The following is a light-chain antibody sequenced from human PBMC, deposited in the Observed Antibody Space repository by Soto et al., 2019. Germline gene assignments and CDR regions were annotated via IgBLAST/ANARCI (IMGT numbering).Light chain of an antibody. CDR1: RSLVHTNGNTY. J-gene: IGKJ1*01. CDR2: MVS. V-gene: IGKV2-30*02. CDR3: MQAIHWPWT. Sequence: DVVMTQSPLSLPVIFGQPASISCRSSRSLVHTNGNTYLNWFQQRPGQSPRRLIYMVSTRDSGVTDRFSGSGSGTDFTLKISRVEADDVGVYFCMQAIHWPWTFGQGTKVDVK.